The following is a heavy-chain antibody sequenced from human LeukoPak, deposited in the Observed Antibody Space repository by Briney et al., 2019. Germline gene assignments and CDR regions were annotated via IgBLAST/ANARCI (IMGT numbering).Heavy chain of an antibody. V-gene: IGHV1-2*02. J-gene: IGHJ4*02. CDR3: AARRLLEYYFEY. CDR2: INPNTGDT. Sequence: GASVKVSCKASGYTFTGYYMHWVRQAPGQGLEWMGWINPNTGDTNYAQKFQGRVTMTSDTSTSTAYMELSSLISDDTAVYYCAARRLLEYYFEYWGQGTPVTVSS. D-gene: IGHD3-3*01. CDR1: GYTFTGYY.